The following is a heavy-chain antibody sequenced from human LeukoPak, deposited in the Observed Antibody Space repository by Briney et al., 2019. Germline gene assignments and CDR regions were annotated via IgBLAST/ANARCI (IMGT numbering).Heavy chain of an antibody. CDR1: GFTFSSYS. Sequence: GGSLRLSCAASGFTFSSYSMNWVRQAPGKGLEWVSSISSSSSYIYHADSVKGRFTISRDNAKNSLYLQMNSLRAEDTAVYYCARRAAGTYFDYWGQGTLVTVSS. CDR2: ISSSSSYI. V-gene: IGHV3-21*01. CDR3: ARRAAGTYFDY. J-gene: IGHJ4*02. D-gene: IGHD6-13*01.